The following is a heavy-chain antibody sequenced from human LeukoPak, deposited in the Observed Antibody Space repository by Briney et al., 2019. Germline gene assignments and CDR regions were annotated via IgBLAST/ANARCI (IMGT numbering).Heavy chain of an antibody. CDR2: IYTSGST. CDR1: GGSFSGYY. V-gene: IGHV4-4*07. D-gene: IGHD3-22*01. CDR3: ARDTYYYDSSGYPDAFDI. J-gene: IGHJ3*02. Sequence: SETLSLTCAVYGGSFSGYYWSWIRQPAGKGLEWIGRIYTSGSTNYNPSLKSRVTISVDTSKNQFSLKLSSVTAADTAVYYCARDTYYYDSSGYPDAFDIWGQGTMVTVSS.